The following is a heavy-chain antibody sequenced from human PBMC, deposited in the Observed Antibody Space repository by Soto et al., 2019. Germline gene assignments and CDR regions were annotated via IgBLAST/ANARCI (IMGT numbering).Heavy chain of an antibody. Sequence: GASVKVSCKVSGYTLTELSMHWVRQAPGKGLEWMGGFDPEDGETIYAQKFQGRVTMTEDTSTDTAYMELSSLRSEDTAVYYCATLGRFLERSTAPGYYYYYGMDVWGQGTTVTVSS. CDR3: ATLGRFLERSTAPGYYYYYGMDV. CDR1: GYTLTELS. V-gene: IGHV1-24*01. D-gene: IGHD3-3*01. J-gene: IGHJ6*02. CDR2: FDPEDGET.